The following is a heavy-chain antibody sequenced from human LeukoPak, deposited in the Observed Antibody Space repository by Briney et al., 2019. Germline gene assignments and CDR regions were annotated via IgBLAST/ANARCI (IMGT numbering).Heavy chain of an antibody. D-gene: IGHD1-1*01. CDR1: GGSISSSSYY. Sequence: SETLSLTCTVSGGSISSSSYYWGWIRQPPGKGLEWIGHIYYSGATDYNPSLKSRVIISVDTSKNQFSLKLSSVTAADTAVYYCAREYWNDDNYYYMDVWGKGTTVTVSS. CDR2: IYYSGAT. J-gene: IGHJ6*03. CDR3: AREYWNDDNYYYMDV. V-gene: IGHV4-39*07.